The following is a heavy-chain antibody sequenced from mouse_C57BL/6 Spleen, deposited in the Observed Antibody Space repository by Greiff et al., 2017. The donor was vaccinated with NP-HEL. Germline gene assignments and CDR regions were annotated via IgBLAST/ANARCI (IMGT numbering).Heavy chain of an antibody. Sequence: EVKLQESGPVLVKPGASVKMSCKASGYTFTDYYMNWVKQSHGKSLEWIGVINPYNGGTSYNQKFKGKATLTVDKSSSTAYMELNSLTSEDSAVYYCARSGDSSWFADWGQGTLVTVSA. CDR2: INPYNGGT. V-gene: IGHV1-19*01. J-gene: IGHJ3*01. CDR3: ARSGDSSWFAD. CDR1: GYTFTDYY.